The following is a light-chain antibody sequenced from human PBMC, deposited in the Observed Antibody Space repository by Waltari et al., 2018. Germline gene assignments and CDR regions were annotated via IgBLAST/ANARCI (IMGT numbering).Light chain of an antibody. CDR1: SGHSSTI. Sequence: QLVLTQSPSASASLGASVKLTCTLSSGHSSTIIAWLQQQPEKGPRYLMKVNSDGRHSKGDEIPDRFSGSSSGAERYLTISSVQSDDEADYYCQTGGHGTWVFGGGTKLTVL. CDR2: VNSDGRH. CDR3: QTGGHGTWV. J-gene: IGLJ3*02. V-gene: IGLV4-69*01.